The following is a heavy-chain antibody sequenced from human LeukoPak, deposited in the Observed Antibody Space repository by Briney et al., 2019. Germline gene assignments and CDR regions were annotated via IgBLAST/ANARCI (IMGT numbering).Heavy chain of an antibody. CDR2: IRQDGNEF. Sequence: PGGSLRLSCAASGFTVSSNYMSWVRQAPGKGPEWVANIRQDGNEFYYVDSVKGRFTISRDNAKNSLYLQMNSLRVEDTAVYYCARDKMSGPTLLDYWGQGTLVTVSS. D-gene: IGHD3-10*01. CDR3: ARDKMSGPTLLDY. CDR1: GFTVSSNY. J-gene: IGHJ4*02. V-gene: IGHV3-7*01.